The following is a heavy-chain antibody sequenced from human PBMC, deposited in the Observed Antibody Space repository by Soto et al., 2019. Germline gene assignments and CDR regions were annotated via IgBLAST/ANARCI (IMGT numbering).Heavy chain of an antibody. CDR1: GGSISSGGYY. CDR2: IYYSGST. J-gene: IGHJ3*02. V-gene: IGHV4-31*03. CDR3: ARALHSYGRHDAFDI. D-gene: IGHD5-18*01. Sequence: SETLSLTCTVSGGSISSGGYYWSWIRQHPGKGLEWIGYIYYSGSTYYNPSLKSRVTISVDTSKNQFSLKLSSVTAADTAVYYCARALHSYGRHDAFDIWGQGIMVTVSS.